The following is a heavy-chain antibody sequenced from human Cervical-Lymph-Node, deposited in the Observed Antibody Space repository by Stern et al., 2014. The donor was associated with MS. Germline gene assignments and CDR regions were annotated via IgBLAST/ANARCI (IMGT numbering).Heavy chain of an antibody. V-gene: IGHV1-69*01. CDR1: GGTFSSYA. D-gene: IGHD4-17*01. J-gene: IGHJ4*02. CDR2: IIPIFGTA. Sequence: QVQLVESGAEVKKPGSSVKVSCKASGGTFSSYAISWVRQAPGQGLEWMGGIIPIFGTANYAQKFQGRVTITADESTSTAYMELSSLRSEDTAVYYCAREKVDATVTQYYFDYWGQGTLVTVSS. CDR3: AREKVDATVTQYYFDY.